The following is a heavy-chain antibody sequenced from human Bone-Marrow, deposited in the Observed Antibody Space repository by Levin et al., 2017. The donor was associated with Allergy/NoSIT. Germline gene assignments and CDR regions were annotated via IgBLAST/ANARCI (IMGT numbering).Heavy chain of an antibody. CDR3: ARDKKEGILSSRHYYGMDV. J-gene: IGHJ6*02. CDR2: ISYDGSNK. V-gene: IGHV3-30-3*01. D-gene: IGHD2-15*01. CDR1: GFTFSSYA. Sequence: GESLKISCAASGFTFSSYAMHWVRQAPGKGLEWVAVISYDGSNKYYADSVKGRFTISRDNSKNTLYLQMNSLRAEDTAVYYCARDKKEGILSSRHYYGMDVWGQGTTVTVSS.